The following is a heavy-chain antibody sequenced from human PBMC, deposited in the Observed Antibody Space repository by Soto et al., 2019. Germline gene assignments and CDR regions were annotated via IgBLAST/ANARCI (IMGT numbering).Heavy chain of an antibody. CDR1: GFTFSSYW. Sequence: GGSLRLSCAASGFTFSSYWMHWVRQTPGEGLVWVSRIKSYGSTTTYADSVKARFTTSRDNAKNSLYLQMNSLRAEDTAVYYCARYSSSWYADPDYWGQGTLVTVSS. CDR3: ARYSSSWYADPDY. CDR2: IKSYGSTT. J-gene: IGHJ4*02. D-gene: IGHD6-13*01. V-gene: IGHV3-74*01.